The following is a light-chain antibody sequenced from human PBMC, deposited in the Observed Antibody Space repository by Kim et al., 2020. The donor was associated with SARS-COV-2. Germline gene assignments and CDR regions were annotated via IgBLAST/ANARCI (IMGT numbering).Light chain of an antibody. CDR3: QQCYTYPWT. Sequence: DIQMTQSPSTLSASVGDRVTITCRASQSISTWLAWYQQKPGKAPKLLIYKASSLESGVPSRFSGSGSGTEFTLTISSLQPDDFATYYCQQCYTYPWTFGQGTKVDIK. CDR1: QSISTW. V-gene: IGKV1-5*03. CDR2: KAS. J-gene: IGKJ1*01.